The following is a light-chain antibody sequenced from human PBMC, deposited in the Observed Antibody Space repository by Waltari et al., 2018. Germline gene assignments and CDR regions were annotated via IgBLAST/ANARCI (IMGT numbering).Light chain of an antibody. Sequence: DIQMTQSPSSLSASVGDRVTITCQASQDISNYLNWYQQKPWKAPKLLIYDASNLETGVPSRFSGSGYGTEFTFTISSLQPEDIATYYCQQYDNLSFGPGTKVDIK. J-gene: IGKJ3*01. CDR3: QQYDNLS. CDR2: DAS. V-gene: IGKV1-33*01. CDR1: QDISNY.